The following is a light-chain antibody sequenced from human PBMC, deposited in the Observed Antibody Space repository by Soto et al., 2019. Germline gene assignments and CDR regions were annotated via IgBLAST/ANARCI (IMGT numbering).Light chain of an antibody. CDR2: KAS. CDR1: QSISSW. Sequence: DIQMTQAPSTLSASVGDRVTITCRASQSISSWLAWYQQKPGKAPKILIYKASILESGVPSRFSGSGSGTELTLTISSLQPDDFATYYCQHYNIYSETFGQGTKV. V-gene: IGKV1-5*03. J-gene: IGKJ1*01. CDR3: QHYNIYSET.